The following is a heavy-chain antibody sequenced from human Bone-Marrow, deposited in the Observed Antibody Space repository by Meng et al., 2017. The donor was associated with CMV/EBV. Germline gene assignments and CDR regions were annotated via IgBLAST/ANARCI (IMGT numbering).Heavy chain of an antibody. J-gene: IGHJ4*02. CDR3: ARYCSSTSCKYYFDY. Sequence: SETLSLTCTVSGGSIGSGGYYWSWIRQHPGKGLEWIGYIYYSGSTYYNPSLKSRVTISVDTSKNQFSLKLSSVTAADTAVYYCARYCSSTSCKYYFDYWGQGTLVTVSS. CDR2: IYYSGST. V-gene: IGHV4-31*03. D-gene: IGHD2-2*01. CDR1: GGSIGSGGYY.